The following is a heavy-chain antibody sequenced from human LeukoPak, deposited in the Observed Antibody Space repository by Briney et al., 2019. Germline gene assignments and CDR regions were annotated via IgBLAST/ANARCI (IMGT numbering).Heavy chain of an antibody. D-gene: IGHD5-12*01. CDR2: IYYSGST. J-gene: IGHJ4*02. CDR1: GGSISSGGYY. V-gene: IGHV4-31*03. CDR3: ASATVSSGYDYDRTVAVDY. Sequence: SETLSLTCTVSGGSISSGGYYWSWIRQHPGKGLEWIGYIYYSGSTYYNPSLKSRVTISVDTSKNQFSLKLSSVTAADTAVYYCASATVSSGYDYDRTVAVDYWGQGTLVTVSS.